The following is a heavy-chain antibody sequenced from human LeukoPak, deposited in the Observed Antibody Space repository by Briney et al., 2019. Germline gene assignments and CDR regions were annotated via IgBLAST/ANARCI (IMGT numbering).Heavy chain of an antibody. J-gene: IGHJ4*02. D-gene: IGHD6-13*01. V-gene: IGHV3-23*01. Sequence: GGSLRLSCTASGFSFGAYGLSWFRQAPGKGLEWVSAISGSGGSTYYADSVKGRFTISRDNSKNTLYLQMNSLRAEDTAVYYCAKPRYSSSWYRAGAQRIFDYWGQGTLVTVSS. CDR1: GFSFGAYG. CDR2: ISGSGGST. CDR3: AKPRYSSSWYRAGAQRIFDY.